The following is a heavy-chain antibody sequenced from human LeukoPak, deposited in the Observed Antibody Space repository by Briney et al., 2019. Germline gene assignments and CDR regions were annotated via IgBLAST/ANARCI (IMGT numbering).Heavy chain of an antibody. CDR3: ARESDIVLMVYANDY. V-gene: IGHV1-2*02. D-gene: IGHD2-8*01. CDR2: INPNGGST. CDR1: GYTFTSYY. Sequence: ASVKVSCKASGYTFTSYYIQWVRQAPGQGLEWMGIINPNGGSTNYAQKFQGRVTMTRDTSISTAYMELSRLRSDDTAVYYCARESDIVLMVYANDYWGQGTLVTVSS. J-gene: IGHJ4*02.